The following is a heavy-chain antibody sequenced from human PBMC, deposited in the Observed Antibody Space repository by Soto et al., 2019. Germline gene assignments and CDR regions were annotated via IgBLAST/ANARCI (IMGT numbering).Heavy chain of an antibody. D-gene: IGHD2-21*01. CDR3: ARHWGGSHILAVGQLPPYYYGMDV. Sequence: PGESLKISCKGSGYSFTSYWIGWVRQMPGKGLEWMGIIYPGDSDTRYSPSFQGQVTISADKSISTAYLQGSSLKASDTAMYYCARHWGGSHILAVGQLPPYYYGMDVWGQGTTVTVSS. J-gene: IGHJ6*02. V-gene: IGHV5-51*01. CDR2: IYPGDSDT. CDR1: GYSFTSYW.